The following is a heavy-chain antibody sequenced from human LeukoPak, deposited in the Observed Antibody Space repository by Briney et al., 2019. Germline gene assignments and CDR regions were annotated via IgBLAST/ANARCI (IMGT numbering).Heavy chain of an antibody. CDR3: AKGRTGFSYGYGIDY. Sequence: GSLRLSCTVSGFTVSSNSMSWVRQAPGKGLEWVSFIYSDNTHYSDSVKGRFTISRDNSKNTLYLQMNSLRAEDAAIYYCAKGRTGFSYGYGIDYWGQGTLVTVSS. CDR2: IYSDNT. D-gene: IGHD5-18*01. CDR1: GFTVSSNS. V-gene: IGHV3-53*01. J-gene: IGHJ4*02.